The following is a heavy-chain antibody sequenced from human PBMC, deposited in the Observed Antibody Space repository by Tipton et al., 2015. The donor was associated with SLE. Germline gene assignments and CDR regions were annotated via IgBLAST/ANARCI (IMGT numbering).Heavy chain of an antibody. CDR3: ARAIGANFFNF. Sequence: TLSLTCSVSGVSITNSYWSWIRRPPGKGLEWIGYIYYSSYTNYNPSLKSRVTTSFDRSKNQFSLNLNSVTAADTAVYYCARAIGANFFNFWGQGTLVTVSS. V-gene: IGHV4-59*01. J-gene: IGHJ4*02. CDR1: GVSITNSY. CDR2: IYYSSYT. D-gene: IGHD3-16*01.